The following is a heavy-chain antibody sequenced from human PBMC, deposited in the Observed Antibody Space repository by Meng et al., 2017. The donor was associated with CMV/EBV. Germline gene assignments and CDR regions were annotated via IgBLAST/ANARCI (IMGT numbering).Heavy chain of an antibody. J-gene: IGHJ4*02. CDR3: ARDPDYDFWSGYSPLDY. V-gene: IGHV3-21*01. CDR2: ISSSSSYI. D-gene: IGHD3-3*01. Sequence: GGSLRLSCAASGFTFSSYSMNWVRQAPGKGLEWVSSISSSSSYIYYADSVKGRFTISRDNAKNSLYLQMNSLRAEDTAVYYCARDPDYDFWSGYSPLDYWGQGTLVTSPQ. CDR1: GFTFSSYS.